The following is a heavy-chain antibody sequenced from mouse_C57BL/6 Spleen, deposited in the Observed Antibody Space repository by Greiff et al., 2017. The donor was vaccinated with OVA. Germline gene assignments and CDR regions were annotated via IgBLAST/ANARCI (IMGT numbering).Heavy chain of an antibody. Sequence: QVQLQQPGPELVKPGASVKLSCKASGYTFTSYWMHWVKQRPGQGLEWIGNINPSNGGTNYNEKFKSKATLTVDKSSSTAYMQLSSLTSEDSAVYYCARFDGYYVYFDVWGTGTTVTVSS. J-gene: IGHJ1*03. V-gene: IGHV1-53*01. CDR2: INPSNGGT. D-gene: IGHD2-3*01. CDR3: ARFDGYYVYFDV. CDR1: GYTFTSYW.